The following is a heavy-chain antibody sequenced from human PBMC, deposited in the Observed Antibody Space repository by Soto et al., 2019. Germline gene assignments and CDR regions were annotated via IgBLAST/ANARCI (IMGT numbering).Heavy chain of an antibody. CDR3: ARDTDGVSARGDEISFGDPYGMDV. CDR1: GFTFSSYS. Sequence: XGSLRLSFAASGFTFSSYSMNWVRQAPGKGLEWVSYISSSSSTIYYADSVKGRFTISRDNAKNSLYLQMNSLRDEDTAVYYCARDTDGVSARGDEISFGDPYGMDVWGQGTTVTVSS. V-gene: IGHV3-48*02. D-gene: IGHD3-10*01. CDR2: ISSSSSTI. J-gene: IGHJ6*02.